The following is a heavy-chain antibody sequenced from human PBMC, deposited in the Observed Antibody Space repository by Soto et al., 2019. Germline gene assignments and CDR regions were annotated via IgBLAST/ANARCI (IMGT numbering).Heavy chain of an antibody. CDR1: GGSISSSNYY. Sequence: QLQLQESGPGLVKPSETLSLTCTVSGGSISSSNYYWGWIRQPPGKGLEWIGSIYYSGSTYYNPSLKSRVTISVDKSNNKLSMKMSSVTAADTAVYYCATQEVGGSYVYTFDPWGQGTLVTVSS. V-gene: IGHV4-39*01. CDR2: IYYSGST. CDR3: ATQEVGGSYVYTFDP. D-gene: IGHD1-26*01. J-gene: IGHJ5*02.